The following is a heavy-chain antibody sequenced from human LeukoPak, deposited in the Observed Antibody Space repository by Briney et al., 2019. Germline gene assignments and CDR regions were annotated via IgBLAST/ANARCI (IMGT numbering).Heavy chain of an antibody. CDR1: GFTFSSYG. Sequence: PGGSLRLSCAASGFTFSSYGMHWVRQAPGKGLEWVAVIWYDGSNKYYADSVKGRFTISRDNSKNTLYLQMNSLRAEDTAVYYCARWIAARRGYWYFDLWGRGTLVTVSS. V-gene: IGHV3-33*01. CDR2: IWYDGSNK. J-gene: IGHJ2*01. D-gene: IGHD6-6*01. CDR3: ARWIAARRGYWYFDL.